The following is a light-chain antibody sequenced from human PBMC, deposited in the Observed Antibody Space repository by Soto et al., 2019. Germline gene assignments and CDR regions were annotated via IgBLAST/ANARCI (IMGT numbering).Light chain of an antibody. Sequence: DIQMTQSPSSLSASVGDRVTITCRASQGISNLLGWFQHKPGKAPKRLIYAASSLQVGVPSRFSGSGTGTEFTLTITGLQPEDFADYYCLQHNTYPYTFGQGTKLEIK. CDR3: LQHNTYPYT. J-gene: IGKJ2*01. V-gene: IGKV1-17*01. CDR1: QGISNL. CDR2: AAS.